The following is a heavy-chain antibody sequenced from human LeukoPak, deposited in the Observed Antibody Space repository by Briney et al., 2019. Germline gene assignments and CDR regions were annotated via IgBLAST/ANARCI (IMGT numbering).Heavy chain of an antibody. J-gene: IGHJ3*01. CDR2: IYPGYSGP. Sequence: GESLEISCKVSGCLFPSYCIGWVRQLPGPGLEWMGIIYPGYSGPTYSPSFQGQVTISVDKSINTAYLQWSSLQASDTAMYYCGMSGDRVPLQDDVFDVWGQGTMVTVST. CDR1: GCLFPSYC. V-gene: IGHV5-51*01. D-gene: IGHD1-26*01. CDR3: GMSGDRVPLQDDVFDV.